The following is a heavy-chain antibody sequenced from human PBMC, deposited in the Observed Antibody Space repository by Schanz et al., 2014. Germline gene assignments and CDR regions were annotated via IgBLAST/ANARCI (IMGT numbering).Heavy chain of an antibody. D-gene: IGHD6-13*01. CDR2: ISFDGRNT. J-gene: IGHJ4*02. CDR1: GFTLSGYG. CDR3: AKEKEEVAADGSFFDY. V-gene: IGHV3-30*18. Sequence: VQLVESGGDLVKPGGSLRISCAASGFTLSGYGLHWVRQAPGKGLEWVGFISFDGRNTGYAHSVKGRFTISRDNSKNTVNLQMNSLRAEDTAVYYCAKEKEEVAADGSFFDYWGQGTLVTVSS.